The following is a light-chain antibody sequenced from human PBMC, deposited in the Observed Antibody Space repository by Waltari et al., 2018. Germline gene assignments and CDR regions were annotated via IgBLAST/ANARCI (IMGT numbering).Light chain of an antibody. Sequence: DIQMTQSPTSVSAAVGDTVTISCRASQPIGSRLAWYQQQPGKAPKLLIFAASYLVTGVPSRFSGTESGPDFTLTISGLQPEDFATYFCQQTNGFPRVFGGGTKVEI. CDR3: QQTNGFPRV. V-gene: IGKV1-12*01. J-gene: IGKJ4*01. CDR2: AAS. CDR1: QPIGSR.